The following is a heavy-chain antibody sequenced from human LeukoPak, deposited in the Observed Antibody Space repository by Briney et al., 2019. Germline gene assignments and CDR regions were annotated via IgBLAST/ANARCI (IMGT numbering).Heavy chain of an antibody. CDR2: ISWDCGSS. V-gene: IGHV3-43D*03. J-gene: IGHJ6*04. Sequence: GGALRLSCAASGFTFDDYAMHWLRQAPGKGLDWVSRISWDCGSSYYADCVKGRFTISRDNSKNSLYLQMNSLRAEDTALYYCAKDISFDFTSMDVWGKGTTVTVSS. CDR3: AKDISFDFTSMDV. CDR1: GFTFDDYA. D-gene: IGHD3-9*01.